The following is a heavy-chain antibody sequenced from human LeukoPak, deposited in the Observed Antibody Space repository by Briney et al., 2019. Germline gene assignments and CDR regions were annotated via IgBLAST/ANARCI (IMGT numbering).Heavy chain of an antibody. CDR3: AREPRIQLWLPQDYYYYGMDV. Sequence: GGSLRLSCAASGFIFSDHYMDWVRQAPGKGLEWVGRTRNEANIYTTKYAASVKGRFTISRDDSKNSLYLQMNSLKTEDTAVYYCAREPRIQLWLPQDYYYYGMDVWGQGTTVTVSS. D-gene: IGHD5-18*01. V-gene: IGHV3-72*01. CDR2: TRNEANIYTT. CDR1: GFIFSDHY. J-gene: IGHJ6*02.